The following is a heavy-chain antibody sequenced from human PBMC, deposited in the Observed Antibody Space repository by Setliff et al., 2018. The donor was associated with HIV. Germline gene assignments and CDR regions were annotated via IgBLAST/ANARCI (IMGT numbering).Heavy chain of an antibody. Sequence: ASVKVSCKASGYTFTSYGITWVRQAPGQGLEWMGWISSYNGNTDYAQKLQGRVTMTTHTSTTTAYMELRSLRSDDTAVYYCARGLYNSSSRGAFDIWGQGTMVTVSS. D-gene: IGHD6-6*01. CDR1: GYTFTSYG. CDR3: ARGLYNSSSRGAFDI. J-gene: IGHJ3*02. V-gene: IGHV1-18*01. CDR2: ISSYNGNT.